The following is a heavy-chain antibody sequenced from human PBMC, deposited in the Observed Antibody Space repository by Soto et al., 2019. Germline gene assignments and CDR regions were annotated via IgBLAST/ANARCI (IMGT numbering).Heavy chain of an antibody. D-gene: IGHD3-22*01. J-gene: IGHJ3*02. CDR3: AATYYYDSSTYQQEHDAFDI. Sequence: GASVKVSCKASGFTFTSSAVQWVRQARGQRLEWIGWIVFGSGNTNYAQKFQERVTITRDMSTSTAYMELSSLRSEDTAVYYCAATYYYDSSTYQQEHDAFDIWGQGTMVTVSS. V-gene: IGHV1-58*01. CDR2: IVFGSGNT. CDR1: GFTFTSSA.